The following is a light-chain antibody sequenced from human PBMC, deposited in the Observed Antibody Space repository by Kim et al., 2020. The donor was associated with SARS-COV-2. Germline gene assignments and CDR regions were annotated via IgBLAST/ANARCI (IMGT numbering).Light chain of an antibody. CDR1: QTLTSSY. V-gene: IGKV3-20*01. J-gene: IGKJ2*01. CDR3: QQYGRTPSYT. CDR2: GTS. Sequence: EIVLTQSPGTLSLSPGERATLTCRASQTLTSSYLAWYQQKPGQAPRLLIYGTSTRATGIADRFSGSGSGTDFTLTISRLESEESAVYYCQQYGRTPSYTFGQGTKLEI.